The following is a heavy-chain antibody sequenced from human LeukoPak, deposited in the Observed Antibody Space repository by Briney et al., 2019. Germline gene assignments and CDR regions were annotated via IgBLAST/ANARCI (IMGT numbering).Heavy chain of an antibody. CDR3: ARGAYYDFWSGYYKIENFDY. Sequence: GGSRRLSCAASGFTFSSYWMHWVRQAPGKGLVWVSRINSDGSSTSYADSVKGRFTISRDNAKNTLYLQMNSLRAEDTAVYYCARGAYYDFWSGYYKIENFDYWGQGTLVTVSS. V-gene: IGHV3-74*01. J-gene: IGHJ4*02. CDR1: GFTFSSYW. CDR2: INSDGSST. D-gene: IGHD3-3*01.